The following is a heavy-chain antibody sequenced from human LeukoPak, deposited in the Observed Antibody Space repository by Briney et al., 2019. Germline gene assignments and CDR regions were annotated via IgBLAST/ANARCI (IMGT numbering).Heavy chain of an antibody. Sequence: PGGSLRLSCAAPGFTFSSYSMNWVRQAPGKGLEWVSSISSSSSYIYYADSVKGRFTISRDNAKNSLYLQMNSLRAEDTAVYYCAREPRYCSGGSCYVDAFDIWGQGTMVTVSS. CDR2: ISSSSSYI. J-gene: IGHJ3*02. CDR3: AREPRYCSGGSCYVDAFDI. V-gene: IGHV3-21*01. CDR1: GFTFSSYS. D-gene: IGHD2-15*01.